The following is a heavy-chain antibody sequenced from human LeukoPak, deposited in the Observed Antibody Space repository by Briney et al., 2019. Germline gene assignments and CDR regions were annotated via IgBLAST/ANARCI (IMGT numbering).Heavy chain of an antibody. D-gene: IGHD3-10*01. J-gene: IGHJ4*02. Sequence: SQTLSLTCAVSGVSISSGDLPWGWLRQPPGKGLEWIVYIFHTGHTSYTPSLKSRVTISVDMPKNQLSLRLTSVTAADTSVYYCARGFYGAGSHFDYWGQGTLVTVSS. CDR3: ARGFYGAGSHFDY. CDR1: GVSISSGDLP. V-gene: IGHV4-30-2*01. CDR2: IFHTGHT.